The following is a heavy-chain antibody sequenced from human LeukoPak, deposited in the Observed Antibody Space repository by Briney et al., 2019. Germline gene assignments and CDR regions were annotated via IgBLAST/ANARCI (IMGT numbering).Heavy chain of an antibody. Sequence: ASVKVSCKASGYTFTSYDINWVRQATGQGLEWMGWMNPNSGNTGYAQKFQGRVTMTRNTSISTAYMELSSLRSEDTAAYYCARVGYGSGFFYYYYYMDVWGKGTTVTISS. D-gene: IGHD3-10*01. J-gene: IGHJ6*03. V-gene: IGHV1-8*01. CDR2: MNPNSGNT. CDR1: GYTFTSYD. CDR3: ARVGYGSGFFYYYYYMDV.